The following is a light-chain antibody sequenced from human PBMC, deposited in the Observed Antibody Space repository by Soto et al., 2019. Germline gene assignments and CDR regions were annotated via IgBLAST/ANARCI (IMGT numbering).Light chain of an antibody. CDR3: QQYGSSPTWT. V-gene: IGKV3-15*01. CDR2: GAS. J-gene: IGKJ1*01. CDR1: QSVSSN. Sequence: ETVMTQSPATLSVSPGERATLSCMASQSVSSNLAWYQQKPGQAPRLLIYGASTRATGIPARFSGSGSGTDFTLTISRLEPEDFAVYYCQQYGSSPTWTFGQGTKVE.